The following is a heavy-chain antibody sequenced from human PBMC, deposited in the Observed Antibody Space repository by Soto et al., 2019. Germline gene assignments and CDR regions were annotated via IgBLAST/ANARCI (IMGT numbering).Heavy chain of an antibody. J-gene: IGHJ5*02. D-gene: IGHD2-15*01. Sequence: GASVKVSCTASGYTFTIYAMHWVRQAPGQRLEWMGWINAGNGNTKYSQKFQGRVTITRDTSASTAYMELSSLRSEDTAVYYCARVNRRYCSGGSCYASPANNWFDPWGQGTLVTVSS. CDR3: ARVNRRYCSGGSCYASPANNWFDP. CDR2: INAGNGNT. CDR1: GYTFTIYA. V-gene: IGHV1-3*01.